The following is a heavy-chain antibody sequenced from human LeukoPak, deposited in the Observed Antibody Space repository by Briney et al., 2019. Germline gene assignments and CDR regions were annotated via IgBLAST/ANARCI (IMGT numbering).Heavy chain of an antibody. CDR2: INHSGST. V-gene: IGHV4-34*01. Sequence: PSETLSLTCAVYGGSFSGYYWSWIRQPPGKGLEWIGEINHSGSTNYNPSLKSRVTISVDTSKNQFSLKLSSVTAADTAVYYCARGDYYGKGDAFDIWGQGTMVTVSS. J-gene: IGHJ3*02. D-gene: IGHD3-10*01. CDR3: ARGDYYGKGDAFDI. CDR1: GGSFSGYY.